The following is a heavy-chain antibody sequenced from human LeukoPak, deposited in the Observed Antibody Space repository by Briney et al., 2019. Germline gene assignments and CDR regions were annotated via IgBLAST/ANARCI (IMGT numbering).Heavy chain of an antibody. CDR3: ARELAGYGKLDY. Sequence: SETLSLTCAVSGGSISSGSYFWSWIRQPAGKGLEWIGRIYTNGGPSYNPSLKSRITISPDTSKNQFSLKLSSVTAADTAVYYCARELAGYGKLDYWGQGILVTVSS. CDR2: IYTNGGP. D-gene: IGHD5-12*01. CDR1: GGSISSGSYF. J-gene: IGHJ4*02. V-gene: IGHV4-61*02.